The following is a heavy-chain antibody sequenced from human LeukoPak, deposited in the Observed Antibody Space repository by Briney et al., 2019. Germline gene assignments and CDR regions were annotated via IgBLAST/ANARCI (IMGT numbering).Heavy chain of an antibody. CDR2: IYSGGTR. CDR1: GFTVSTNY. J-gene: IGHJ4*02. Sequence: PGGSLRLSCSVSGFTVSTNYMNWVRQAPGEGLEWVSVIYSGGTRYYADSVKGRFTISRDNSKNTLFLQMNSLRPEDTAVYYCARDSSSSSSYFDYWGQGTLVTVSS. D-gene: IGHD6-13*01. V-gene: IGHV3-66*01. CDR3: ARDSSSSSSYFDY.